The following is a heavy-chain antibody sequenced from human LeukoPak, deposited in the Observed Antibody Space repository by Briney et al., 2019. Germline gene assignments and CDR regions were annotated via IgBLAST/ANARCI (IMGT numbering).Heavy chain of an antibody. V-gene: IGHV3-7*01. CDR3: ARDRGYSAFDY. Sequence: GGSLRLSCAASAFTFSNYWMSWVREAPGKGVGWVANIKEEGSEINYVDSVKGRFTIPRDNAKNSLYLQMNSLSVDDTAVYYCARDRGYSAFDYWGQGTLVTVSS. CDR2: IKEEGSEI. J-gene: IGHJ4*02. D-gene: IGHD4-23*01. CDR1: AFTFSNYW.